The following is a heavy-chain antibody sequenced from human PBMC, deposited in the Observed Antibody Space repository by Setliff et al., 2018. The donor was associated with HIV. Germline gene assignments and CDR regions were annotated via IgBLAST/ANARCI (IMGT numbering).Heavy chain of an antibody. V-gene: IGHV4-39*01. CDR1: GGSISRWSYS. CDR3: ARLRQWLAFFDS. CDR2: ISYTGIT. Sequence: SETLSLTCTVSGGSISRWSYSWGWIRQPPGKGLEWIGSISYTGITNYNPSLKSRVTISVDTSQNQFSLKLTSVTAADTAVYYCARLRQWLAFFDSWGQGTLVTVSS. D-gene: IGHD6-19*01. J-gene: IGHJ4*02.